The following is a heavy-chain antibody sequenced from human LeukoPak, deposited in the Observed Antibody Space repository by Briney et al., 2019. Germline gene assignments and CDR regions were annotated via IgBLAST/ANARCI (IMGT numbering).Heavy chain of an antibody. CDR3: AKDLSHSNYPYYFDY. CDR2: ISYDGSNK. J-gene: IGHJ4*02. Sequence: PGRSLRLSCAASGFTFSSYGMHWVRQAPGKGLEWVAVISYDGSNKYYADSVKGRFTISRDNSKNTLYLQMNSLRAEDTAVYYCAKDLSHSNYPYYFDYWGQGTLVTVSS. CDR1: GFTFSSYG. D-gene: IGHD4-11*01. V-gene: IGHV3-30*18.